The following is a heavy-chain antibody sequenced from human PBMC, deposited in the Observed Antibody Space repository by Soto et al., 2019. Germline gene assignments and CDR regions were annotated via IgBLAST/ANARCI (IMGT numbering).Heavy chain of an antibody. CDR3: AKDLYQYCGGDCYTYFDS. J-gene: IGHJ4*02. CDR1: GFTFSSYG. D-gene: IGHD2-21*02. Sequence: PGGSLRLSCAASGFTFSSYGMHWVRQAPGKGLEWVAVISYDGSNKYYADSVKGRFTISRDNSKNTLYLQMNSLRAEDTAVYYCAKDLYQYCGGDCYTYFDSWGQGTLVTVSS. V-gene: IGHV3-30*18. CDR2: ISYDGSNK.